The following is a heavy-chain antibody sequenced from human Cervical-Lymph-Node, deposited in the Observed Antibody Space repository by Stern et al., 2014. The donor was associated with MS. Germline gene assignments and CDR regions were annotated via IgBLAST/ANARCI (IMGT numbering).Heavy chain of an antibody. V-gene: IGHV1-46*03. CDR3: ATLCAPLSSSFDY. D-gene: IGHD2-2*01. CDR2: INPRSGTP. J-gene: IGHJ4*02. Sequence: AQLVESGAEVKKPGASVKVSCKTSAYTFTNYYMHWVRQAPGQGLEWMGLINPRSGTPSYTQKFQGRVTMARDTSTSTVYMDLSSLRSDDTAVYYCATLCAPLSSSFDYWGQGTLVTVSS. CDR1: AYTFTNYY.